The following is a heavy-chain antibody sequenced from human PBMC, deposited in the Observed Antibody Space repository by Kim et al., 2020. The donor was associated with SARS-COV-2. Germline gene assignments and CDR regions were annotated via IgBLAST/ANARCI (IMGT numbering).Heavy chain of an antibody. J-gene: IGHJ1*01. Sequence: YNPALKGRVTISVDTSKNQFSLKLSSVTAADTAVYYCARHLGYARYFQHWGQGTLVTVSS. CDR3: ARHLGYARYFQH. D-gene: IGHD5-12*01. V-gene: IGHV4-39*01.